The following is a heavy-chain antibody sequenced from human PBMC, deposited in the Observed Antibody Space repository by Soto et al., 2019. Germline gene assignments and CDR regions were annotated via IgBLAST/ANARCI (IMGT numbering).Heavy chain of an antibody. CDR3: ARGAGGDKYCSGGSCYVWFDP. CDR2: INPNTGST. D-gene: IGHD2-15*01. CDR1: GYTFTNDY. V-gene: IGHV1-46*01. Sequence: ASVKVSCKASGYTFTNDYMHWVRQAPGQGLEWMGIINPNTGSTSYAQKFQGRVTMTRDTSTSTAYMELSRLRSDDTAVYYCARGAGGDKYCSGGSCYVWFDPWGQGTLVTVSS. J-gene: IGHJ5*02.